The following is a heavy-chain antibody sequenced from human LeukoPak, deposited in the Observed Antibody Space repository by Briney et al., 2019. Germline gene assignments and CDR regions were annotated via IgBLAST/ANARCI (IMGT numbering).Heavy chain of an antibody. Sequence: GESLKISCKGSGYSFSIYWIGWVRQMPGKGLEWMGIIYPADSDTRYSPSFQGQVTISADKSISTAYLQWSSLKASDTAVYYCARQESYGDHIHGWFDPWGQGTLVTVSS. J-gene: IGHJ5*02. V-gene: IGHV5-51*01. CDR1: GYSFSIYW. CDR3: ARQESYGDHIHGWFDP. D-gene: IGHD4-17*01. CDR2: IYPADSDT.